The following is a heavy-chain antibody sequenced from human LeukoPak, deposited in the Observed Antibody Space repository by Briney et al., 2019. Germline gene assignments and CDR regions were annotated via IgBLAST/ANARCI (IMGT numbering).Heavy chain of an antibody. V-gene: IGHV3-48*03. CDR3: AKGSYIAVAGYFDY. Sequence: GGSLRLSCAASGFTFSSYEMNWVRQAPGKGLEWVSYISSSGSTIYYADSVKGRFTIPRDNAKNSLYLQMNSLRAEDTAVHYCAKGSYIAVAGYFDYWGQGTLVTVSS. J-gene: IGHJ4*02. D-gene: IGHD6-19*01. CDR2: ISSSGSTI. CDR1: GFTFSSYE.